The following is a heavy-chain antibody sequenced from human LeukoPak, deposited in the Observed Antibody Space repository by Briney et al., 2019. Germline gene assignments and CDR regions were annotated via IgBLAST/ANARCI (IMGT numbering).Heavy chain of an antibody. Sequence: SETLSLTCTVSGGSISSYYWSWLRQPPGKGLEWGGYIYYSGSTNYNPSLKSRVTISVATSKNQFSLKLSSVTAADTAVYYCARVHYYGSGSRSFWFDPWGQGTLVTVSS. V-gene: IGHV4-59*01. J-gene: IGHJ5*02. D-gene: IGHD3-10*01. CDR1: GGSISSYY. CDR3: ARVHYYGSGSRSFWFDP. CDR2: IYYSGST.